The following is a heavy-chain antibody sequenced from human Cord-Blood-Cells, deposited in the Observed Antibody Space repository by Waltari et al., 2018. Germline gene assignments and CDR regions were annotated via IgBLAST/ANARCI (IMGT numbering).Heavy chain of an antibody. Sequence: QVQLVQSGAEVKKPGASVKVSCKASGYTFTSYAMHWVRQGPGQRLEWMGWINAGNGNTKYSQKFQGRVTITRDTSASTAYMELSSLRSEDTAVYYCARGGNIVVVPAAPFDYWGQGTLVTVSS. CDR2: INAGNGNT. V-gene: IGHV1-3*01. CDR1: GYTFTSYA. D-gene: IGHD2-2*01. CDR3: ARGGNIVVVPAAPFDY. J-gene: IGHJ4*02.